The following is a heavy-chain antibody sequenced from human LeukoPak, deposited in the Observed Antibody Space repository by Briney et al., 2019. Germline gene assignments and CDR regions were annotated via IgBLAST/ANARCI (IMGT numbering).Heavy chain of an antibody. CDR2: IKSKTDGGTT. CDR3: ARDNWDYGPDRQYAFDI. CDR1: GFTFSNAW. V-gene: IGHV3-15*01. D-gene: IGHD1-7*01. J-gene: IGHJ3*02. Sequence: GGSLRLSCAASGFTFSNAWTSWVRQAPGKGLEWVGRIKSKTDGGTTDYAAPVKGRFTISRDNSKNTLYLQMNSLRAEDTAVYYCARDNWDYGPDRQYAFDIWGQGTMVTVSS.